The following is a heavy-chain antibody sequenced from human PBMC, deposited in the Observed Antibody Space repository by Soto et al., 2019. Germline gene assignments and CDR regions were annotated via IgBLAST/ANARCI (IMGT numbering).Heavy chain of an antibody. D-gene: IGHD6-19*01. CDR2: IYYSGST. Sequence: PSETLSLTCAVSGGSISSSSYYWGWIRQPPGKGLEWIGSIYYSGSTYYNPSLKSRVTISVDTSKNQFSLKLSSVTAADTVLYYCARTIAVAGRYYYGMDVWGQGTTVTVSS. V-gene: IGHV4-39*01. CDR3: ARTIAVAGRYYYGMDV. CDR1: GGSISSSSYY. J-gene: IGHJ6*02.